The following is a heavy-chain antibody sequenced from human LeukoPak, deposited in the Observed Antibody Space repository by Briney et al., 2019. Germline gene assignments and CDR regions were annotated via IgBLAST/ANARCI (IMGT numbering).Heavy chain of an antibody. CDR2: VSYDGSNK. D-gene: IGHD2-8*01. J-gene: IGHJ4*02. V-gene: IGHV3-30-3*01. Sequence: PGGSLRLSCAASGFTFTSYAIHWVRQAPGKGLQWVAVVSYDGSNKYYADSVKGRFTISRDNLESTLYLQMYTLRPADTAVYYCARAYGPGLKLDYWGQGTLVTVSS. CDR1: GFTFTSYA. CDR3: ARAYGPGLKLDY.